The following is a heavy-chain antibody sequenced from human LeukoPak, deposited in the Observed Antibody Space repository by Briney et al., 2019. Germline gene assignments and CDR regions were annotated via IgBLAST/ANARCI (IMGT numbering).Heavy chain of an antibody. D-gene: IGHD2-15*01. CDR2: ISYDGTKK. CDR1: GFTFSSYG. CDR3: AKGYCSGANCPFHY. Sequence: GTSLRLSCAASGFTFSSYGMHWVRQAPGKGLEWVAVISYDGTKKYSADSLRGRFTISRDNSKYTLYLQMNSLRAEDTAMYYCAKGYCSGANCPFHYWGQGTLITVPS. J-gene: IGHJ4*02. V-gene: IGHV3-30*18.